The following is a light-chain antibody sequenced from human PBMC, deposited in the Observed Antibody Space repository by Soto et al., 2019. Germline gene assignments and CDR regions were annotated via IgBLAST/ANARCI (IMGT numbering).Light chain of an antibody. Sequence: EIVVTQSPATRSVSPGERATLSCRASQSVSSNLAWYQQKPGQAPRLLIYGASTRATGIPARFSGSGSRTEFTLTISSLQSEDFAVYYCQQYNNWPWTFGQGTKVDIK. CDR1: QSVSSN. CDR2: GAS. J-gene: IGKJ1*01. CDR3: QQYNNWPWT. V-gene: IGKV3-15*01.